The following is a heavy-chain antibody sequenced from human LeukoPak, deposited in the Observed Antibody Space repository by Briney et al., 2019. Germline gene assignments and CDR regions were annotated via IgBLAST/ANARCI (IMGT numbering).Heavy chain of an antibody. J-gene: IGHJ4*02. Sequence: SGTLSLTCTVSGYSISSGYYWDWIRQPPGKGLEWIGSIYHSGSTYFNPSLKSRVTMSLDTSKNQFSLKLRSVTAADTAVYYCARGRGGGSYYVVLDYWGQGTLVTVSS. CDR3: ARGRGGGSYYVVLDY. D-gene: IGHD1-26*01. V-gene: IGHV4-38-2*02. CDR1: GYSISSGYY. CDR2: IYHSGST.